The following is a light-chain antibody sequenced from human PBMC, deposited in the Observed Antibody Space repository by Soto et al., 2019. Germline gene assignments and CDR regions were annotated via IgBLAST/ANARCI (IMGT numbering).Light chain of an antibody. V-gene: IGKV3-15*01. CDR2: GAS. J-gene: IGKJ5*01. CDR1: ERLSSVY. Sequence: EIVLTQSPGTLSLSPGERATLSCRSSERLSSVYLAWYQQRPGPPPRLLFYGASTRATGIPARFSGSGSGTEFTLTISSLQSQDFAVYYCQQYNYWPPKITFGQGTRLEIK. CDR3: QQYNYWPPKIT.